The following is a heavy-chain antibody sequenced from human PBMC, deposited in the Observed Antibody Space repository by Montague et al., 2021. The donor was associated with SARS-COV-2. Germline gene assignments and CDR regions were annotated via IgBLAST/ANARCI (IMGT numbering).Heavy chain of an antibody. CDR3: VRDPGMNGLDI. J-gene: IGHJ3*02. V-gene: IGHV3-30*04. Sequence: SLSLSWAASGFSFSSFSMHWVRQAPGKGLESLAVVSTDVNEKYYSGSVRGRFTISRDNSKNTVSLQVNSLRVEDTAVYYCVRDPGMNGLDIWGQGTRVTVSS. CDR1: GFSFSSFS. CDR2: VSTDVNEK. D-gene: IGHD2-8*01.